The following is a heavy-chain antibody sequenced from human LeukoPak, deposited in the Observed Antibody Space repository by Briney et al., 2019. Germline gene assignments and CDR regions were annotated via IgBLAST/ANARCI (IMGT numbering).Heavy chain of an antibody. Sequence: GGSLRLSCAASGFSFSNYGMHWLRQAPGKGLEWVAVISYDERDKHYGDSVKGRFTISRDNSKNTLSLQMSSLRPDDTAVYYCARNRGATGYYWVDYWGQGTLVTVSS. D-gene: IGHD3-22*01. CDR1: GFSFSNYG. V-gene: IGHV3-30*03. CDR3: ARNRGATGYYWVDY. J-gene: IGHJ4*02. CDR2: ISYDERDK.